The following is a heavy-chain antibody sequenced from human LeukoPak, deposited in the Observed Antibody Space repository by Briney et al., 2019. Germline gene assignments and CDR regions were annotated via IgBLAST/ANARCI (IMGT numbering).Heavy chain of an antibody. Sequence: KSSETLSLTCTLSGGSISSYYWSWIRQPPGKGLEWIGYIYYSGSTNYNPSLKSRVTISVDTSKNQFSLKLSSVTAADTAVYYCARHNDFWSGYSHPYYYGMDVWGQGTTVTVSS. J-gene: IGHJ6*02. CDR1: GGSISSYY. D-gene: IGHD3-3*01. CDR3: ARHNDFWSGYSHPYYYGMDV. V-gene: IGHV4-59*08. CDR2: IYYSGST.